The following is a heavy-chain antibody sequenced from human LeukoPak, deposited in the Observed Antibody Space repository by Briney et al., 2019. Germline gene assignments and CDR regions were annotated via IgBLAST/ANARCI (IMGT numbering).Heavy chain of an antibody. D-gene: IGHD3-10*01. CDR1: GFAFNTYA. V-gene: IGHV3-33*01. Sequence: QPGGSLRLSCAASGFAFNTYAMHWVRQAPGQGLEWVALIWHDGSHKFYSNSVRGQFTISRDNSKNTVSLQMNNLRPEDTAVYYCAREIFGSGSYPDSWGQGTLVTVSS. CDR2: IWHDGSHK. J-gene: IGHJ4*02. CDR3: AREIFGSGSYPDS.